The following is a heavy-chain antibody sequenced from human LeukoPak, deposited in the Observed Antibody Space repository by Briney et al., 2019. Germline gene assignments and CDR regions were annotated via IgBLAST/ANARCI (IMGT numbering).Heavy chain of an antibody. D-gene: IGHD2-2*01. V-gene: IGHV1-2*02. CDR3: ARGNIVVVPAAIGSSTESD. Sequence: ASVKVSCKASGYTFTGYYMHWVRQAPGQGLEWMGWINPNSGGTNYAQKFQGRVTMTRDTSISTAYMELSRLRSDDTAVYYCARGNIVVVPAAIGSSTESDWGQGTLVTASS. CDR2: INPNSGGT. CDR1: GYTFTGYY. J-gene: IGHJ4*02.